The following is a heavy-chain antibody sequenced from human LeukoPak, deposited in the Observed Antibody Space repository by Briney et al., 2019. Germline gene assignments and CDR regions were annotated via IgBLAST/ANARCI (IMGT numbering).Heavy chain of an antibody. Sequence: PSETLSLTCTVSGGSISSYYWSWIRQPPGKGLEWIGYIYTSGSTYYNPSLKSRVTISVDTSKNQFSLKLSSVTAADTAVYYCARHGLGYYGSGSYFGYYYYYYMDVWGKGTTVTVSS. CDR1: GGSISSYY. J-gene: IGHJ6*03. CDR2: IYTSGST. D-gene: IGHD3-10*01. CDR3: ARHGLGYYGSGSYFGYYYYYYMDV. V-gene: IGHV4-4*09.